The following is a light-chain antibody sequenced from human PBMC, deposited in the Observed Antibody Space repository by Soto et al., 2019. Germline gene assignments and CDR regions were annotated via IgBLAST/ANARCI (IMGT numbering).Light chain of an antibody. CDR3: SSYTSGNTLVL. J-gene: IGLJ2*01. V-gene: IGLV2-14*03. CDR1: SSDVGGYNY. Sequence: QSVLTQPASVSGSPGQSITISCTGTSSDVGGYNYVSWYQQHPGKAPKLMIYDVSKRPSGVSNRFSGSKSGNTASLTISGLQAEDEADYYCSSYTSGNTLVLFGGGTKVTVL. CDR2: DVS.